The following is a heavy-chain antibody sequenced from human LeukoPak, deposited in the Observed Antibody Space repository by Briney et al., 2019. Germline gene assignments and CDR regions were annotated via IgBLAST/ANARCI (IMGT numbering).Heavy chain of an antibody. CDR3: ARVRGYYDSSGPRDY. CDR2: ISAYNGNT. J-gene: IGHJ4*02. Sequence: GASVKVSCKASGYTFNIYGISWVRQAPGQGLEWMGWISAYNGNTNYAQKLQGRVTMTTDTSTSTAYMELRSLRSDDTAVYYCARVRGYYDSSGPRDYWGQGTLVTVSS. CDR1: GYTFNIYG. D-gene: IGHD3-22*01. V-gene: IGHV1-18*01.